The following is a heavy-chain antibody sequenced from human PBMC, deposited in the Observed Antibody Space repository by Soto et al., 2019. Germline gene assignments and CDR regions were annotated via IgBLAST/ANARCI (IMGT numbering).Heavy chain of an antibody. V-gene: IGHV1-2*02. Sequence: QLQLVQSGAEVKKPGASVKVSCKASRYTFTDYYMHWVRQAPGQGLEWMGWINPGSGGTNFAQKFQGRVTMTRDTSISTAYMEVSSLTSDDTAVYYCARGVGSSWFDPWGQGTLVTVSS. CDR1: RYTFTDYY. J-gene: IGHJ5*02. D-gene: IGHD6-25*01. CDR2: INPGSGGT. CDR3: ARGVGSSWFDP.